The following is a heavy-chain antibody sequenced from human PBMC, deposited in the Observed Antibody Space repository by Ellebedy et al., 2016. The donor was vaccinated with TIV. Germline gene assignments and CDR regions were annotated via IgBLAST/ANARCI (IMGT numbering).Heavy chain of an antibody. CDR3: ARGDQNSGDY. Sequence: GESLKISCAASGFTFSSYAMSWVRQAPGKGLQWVANINQDGSETYYEDSVKGRFTISRDNARNSLFLQMNSLRVEDMALYYCARGDQNSGDYWGQGTLVTVSS. D-gene: IGHD1-7*01. V-gene: IGHV3-7*04. CDR2: INQDGSET. CDR1: GFTFSSYA. J-gene: IGHJ4*02.